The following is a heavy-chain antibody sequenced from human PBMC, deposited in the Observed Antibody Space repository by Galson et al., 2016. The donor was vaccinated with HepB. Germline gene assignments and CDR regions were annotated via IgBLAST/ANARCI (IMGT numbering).Heavy chain of an antibody. J-gene: IGHJ4*02. CDR2: IIPIFGTT. D-gene: IGHD1-26*01. Sequence: SCKASGGTFSNYAISWVRQAPGQGLEWMGWIIPIFGTTRYAQRLQGRVTITADESTSTAYMELSSLTSEDTAVYYCARDSGGLVGARDYWGQGTLVTVSS. CDR1: GGTFSNYA. CDR3: ARDSGGLVGARDY. V-gene: IGHV1-69*01.